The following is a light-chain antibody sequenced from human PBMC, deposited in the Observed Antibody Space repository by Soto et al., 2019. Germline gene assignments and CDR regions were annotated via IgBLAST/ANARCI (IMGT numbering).Light chain of an antibody. Sequence: EIVLTQSPGTRSLSPGERGTLSCRASQSVSSSHLAWYQQKPGQAPRLLIYGASSRATGIPDRFSGSGSGTDFGLTISRLEPEDFAVYYCQQYGSSPWTFGQGTKVEVK. CDR3: QQYGSSPWT. J-gene: IGKJ1*01. CDR1: QSVSSSH. V-gene: IGKV3-20*01. CDR2: GAS.